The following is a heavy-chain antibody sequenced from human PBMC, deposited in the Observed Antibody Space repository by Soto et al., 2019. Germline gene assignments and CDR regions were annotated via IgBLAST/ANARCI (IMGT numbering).Heavy chain of an antibody. CDR1: GFTFSSYG. J-gene: IGHJ4*02. CDR3: ARGDNVLVPDAVRGLLDFDY. CDR2: IWYDGSNK. V-gene: IGHV3-33*01. D-gene: IGHD3-3*02. Sequence: QVQLVESGGGVVQPGRSLRLSCAACGFTFSSYGMHWVRQAPGKGLEWVAVIWYDGSNKYYADSVKVRFTISRDNSKNTLYLQMNSLRAEDTAVDYCARGDNVLVPDAVRGLLDFDYWGQGALVTVYS.